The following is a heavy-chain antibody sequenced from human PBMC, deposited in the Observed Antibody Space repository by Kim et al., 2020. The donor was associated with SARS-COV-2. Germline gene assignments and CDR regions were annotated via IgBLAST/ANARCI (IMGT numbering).Heavy chain of an antibody. CDR1: GLSFSDSY. V-gene: IGHV3-11*01. Sequence: GGSLRLSCAASGLSFSDSYMNWVRQAPGKGLEWLSFISTRGEAIFYADSVEGRFTISRDNAKNSLYLQMNYLRDEDTAVYYCARSGNGYNAFGIWGQGVLVTVCS. D-gene: IGHD5-12*01. CDR2: ISTRGEAI. CDR3: ARSGNGYNAFGI. J-gene: IGHJ4*02.